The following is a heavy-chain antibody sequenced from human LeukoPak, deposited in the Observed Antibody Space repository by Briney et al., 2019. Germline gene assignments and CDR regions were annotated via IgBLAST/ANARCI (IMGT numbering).Heavy chain of an antibody. V-gene: IGHV3-48*04. CDR1: GFTFSSYA. CDR2: IGGDGIA. J-gene: IGHJ4*02. CDR3: AKDRANWAIDD. Sequence: GGSLRLSCAASGFTFSSYAMSWVRQAPGKGLEWISYIGGDGIAFYADSVKGRFTASKDDARKSMYLQMNSLRVEDTAVYYCAKDRANWAIDDWGQGTLVAVSS. D-gene: IGHD3-16*01.